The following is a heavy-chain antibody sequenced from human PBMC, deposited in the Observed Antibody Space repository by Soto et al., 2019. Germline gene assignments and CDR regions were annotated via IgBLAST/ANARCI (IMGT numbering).Heavy chain of an antibody. V-gene: IGHV1-8*01. CDR3: AREGGYSYGFDY. J-gene: IGHJ4*02. Sequence: ASVKVSCKASGYTFTSYDINWVRQATGQGLEWMGWMNPNSGNTGYAQKFQGRVTMSRNTSINTAYMELSSLRSEDTAVYYCAREGGYSYGFDYWGQGTLVTV. CDR1: GYTFTSYD. CDR2: MNPNSGNT. D-gene: IGHD5-18*01.